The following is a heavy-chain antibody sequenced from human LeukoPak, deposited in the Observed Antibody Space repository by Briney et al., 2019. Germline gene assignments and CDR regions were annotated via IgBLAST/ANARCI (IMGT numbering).Heavy chain of an antibody. CDR3: ARDSSDILTGYYHF. J-gene: IGHJ4*02. CDR2: INPNSGRT. Sequence: ASVKVSCKTSGYTFNDYYLHWVRQAPGQGLKWMGWINPNSGRTNYAPKFQGRVTLTTDTSISTAYMELSSLISGDTALYYCARDSSDILTGYYHFWGQGTLVTVSS. V-gene: IGHV1-2*02. CDR1: GYTFNDYY. D-gene: IGHD3-9*01.